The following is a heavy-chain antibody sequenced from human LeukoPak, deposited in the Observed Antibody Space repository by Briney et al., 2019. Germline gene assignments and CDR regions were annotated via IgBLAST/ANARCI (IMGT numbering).Heavy chain of an antibody. CDR2: INSDGSST. J-gene: IGHJ4*02. CDR1: EFTFSDHH. V-gene: IGHV3-74*01. D-gene: IGHD2/OR15-2a*01. Sequence: GGSLRLSCAASEFTFSDHHMDWVRQAPGKGLVWVSRINSDGSSTSYADSVKGRFTISRDNAKNTLYLQMNSLRAEDTAVYYCARDLLSLAVIYWGQGTLVTVSS. CDR3: ARDLLSLAVIY.